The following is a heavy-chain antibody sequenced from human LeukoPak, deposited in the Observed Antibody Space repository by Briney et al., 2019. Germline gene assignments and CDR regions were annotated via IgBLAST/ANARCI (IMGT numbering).Heavy chain of an antibody. CDR3: AKDLDYYGSGTYPTDY. Sequence: GGSLRLSCAASGFTFSSYGMHWVRQAPGKGLEWVAFIRYDGSNKYYADSVEGRFTISRDNSKNTLYLQMNSLRAEDTAVYYCAKDLDYYGSGTYPTDYWGQGTLVTVSS. J-gene: IGHJ4*02. D-gene: IGHD3-10*01. CDR2: IRYDGSNK. V-gene: IGHV3-30*02. CDR1: GFTFSSYG.